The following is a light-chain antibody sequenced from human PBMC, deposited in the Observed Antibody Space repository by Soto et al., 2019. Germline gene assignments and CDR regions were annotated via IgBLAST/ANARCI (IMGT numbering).Light chain of an antibody. CDR1: SSNIGAGYD. J-gene: IGLJ1*01. Sequence: QSLLAQPPSVSGAPGRKFTISCTGSSSNIGAGYDLHWYQQLPGTAPKLLLYGNSNRPSGVPDRFSGSKSGTSASLAITGLQAEDEADYYCQSYDSSLSAYVFGTGTKVTVL. CDR3: QSYDSSLSAYV. V-gene: IGLV1-40*01. CDR2: GNS.